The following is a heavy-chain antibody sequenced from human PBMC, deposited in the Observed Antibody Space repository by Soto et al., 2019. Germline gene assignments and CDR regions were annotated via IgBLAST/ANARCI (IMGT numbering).Heavy chain of an antibody. CDR3: ARVSYSSSWDFDY. Sequence: TLSLTCAVSGASINSINWWSWVRQSPGKGLEWIGELYHGGSTNCNPSLKSRVTISLDKSKNQFSLKLSSVTAADTAVYYCARVSYSSSWDFDYWGQGTLVTVSS. D-gene: IGHD2-2*01. CDR1: GASINSINW. J-gene: IGHJ4*02. CDR2: LYHGGST. V-gene: IGHV4-4*02.